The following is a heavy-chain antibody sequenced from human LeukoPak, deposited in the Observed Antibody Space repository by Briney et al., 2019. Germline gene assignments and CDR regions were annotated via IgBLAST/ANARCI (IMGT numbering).Heavy chain of an antibody. Sequence: PGRSLRLSCAASGFTFSSYGMHWVRQAPGKGLEWVAVIWYDGSNKYYADSVKGRFTISRDNSKNTLYLQMNSLRAEDTAVYYCARETVGATVFDYWGQGTLVTVSS. J-gene: IGHJ4*02. D-gene: IGHD1-26*01. CDR2: IWYDGSNK. CDR3: ARETVGATVFDY. V-gene: IGHV3-33*01. CDR1: GFTFSSYG.